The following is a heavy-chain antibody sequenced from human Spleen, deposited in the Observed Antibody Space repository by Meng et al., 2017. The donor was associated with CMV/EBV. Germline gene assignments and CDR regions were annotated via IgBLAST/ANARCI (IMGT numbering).Heavy chain of an antibody. CDR1: GGSISSYY. Sequence: QARLSEPGPGRGKPVDTLALTCTFSGGSISSYYWSWIRQPAGKGLEWIGRIYTSGSTNYNPSLKSRVTMSVDTSKNQFSLKLTSVTAADTAIYYCARSRDWSGYSPLDYWGQETLVTVSS. V-gene: IGHV4-4*07. CDR3: ARSRDWSGYSPLDY. D-gene: IGHD3-3*01. J-gene: IGHJ4*02. CDR2: IYTSGST.